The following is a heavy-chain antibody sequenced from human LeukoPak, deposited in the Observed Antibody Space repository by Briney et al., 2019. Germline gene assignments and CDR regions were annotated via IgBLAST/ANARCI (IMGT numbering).Heavy chain of an antibody. V-gene: IGHV3-21*01. CDR3: ARGGPRGYCSGGSCYLFGY. CDR2: ISRSSSYI. D-gene: IGHD2-15*01. Sequence: GGSLRLSCAASEFTFSTYWMSWVRQAPGKGLEWVSSISRSSSYIYYADSVKGRFTISRDSAKNSLYLQMNSLRAEDTAVYYCARGGPRGYCSGGSCYLFGYWGQGTLVTVSS. CDR1: EFTFSTYW. J-gene: IGHJ4*02.